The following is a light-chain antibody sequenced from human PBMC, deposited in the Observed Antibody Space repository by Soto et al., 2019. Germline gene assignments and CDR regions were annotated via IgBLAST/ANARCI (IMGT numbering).Light chain of an antibody. V-gene: IGKV3-20*01. Sequence: EIVLTQSPGTLSLSPGERATLSCRASQRLSSSYLAWYQQKPGQAPRVVIYGASSRATGIPDRFSGSGSGTDFALTISRVEPEDSAVYNCQQYGSTALTFGGGTKVEIK. CDR1: QRLSSSY. CDR3: QQYGSTALT. J-gene: IGKJ4*01. CDR2: GAS.